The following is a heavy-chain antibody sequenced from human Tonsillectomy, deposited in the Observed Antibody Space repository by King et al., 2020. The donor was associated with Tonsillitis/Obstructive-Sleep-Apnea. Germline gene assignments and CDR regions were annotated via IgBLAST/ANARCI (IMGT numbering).Heavy chain of an antibody. V-gene: IGHV3-48*03. CDR1: GFTFSSYE. Sequence: VQLVESGGGLVQPGGSLRLSCAASGFTFSSYEMNWVRQAPGKGLEWVSYISSSGSTIYYADSVKGRFTISRDNAKNSLYLQMNSLRAEDTAVYYCARDRTTVTGYYYYMDVWGKGTPVTVSS. D-gene: IGHD4-11*01. CDR2: ISSSGSTI. J-gene: IGHJ6*03. CDR3: ARDRTTVTGYYYYMDV.